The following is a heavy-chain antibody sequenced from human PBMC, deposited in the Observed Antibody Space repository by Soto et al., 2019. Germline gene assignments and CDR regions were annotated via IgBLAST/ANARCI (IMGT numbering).Heavy chain of an antibody. J-gene: IGHJ2*01. CDR1: GYTFTSYG. Sequence: QVQLVQSGAEVKKPGASVKVSCKASGYTFTSYGISWVRQAPGQGLEWMGWISAYNGNTNYAQKLQGRVTMTTDTSSSPAYQELRRLRSDDTAVYYCARDSFHIVVVTPDWYFDLWGRGTLVTVSS. CDR3: ARDSFHIVVVTPDWYFDL. D-gene: IGHD2-21*02. CDR2: ISAYNGNT. V-gene: IGHV1-18*01.